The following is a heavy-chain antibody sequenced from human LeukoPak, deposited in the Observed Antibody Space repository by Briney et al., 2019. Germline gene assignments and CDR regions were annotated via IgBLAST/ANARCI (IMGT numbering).Heavy chain of an antibody. V-gene: IGHV3-48*04. CDR1: GFTFSSYS. J-gene: IGHJ4*02. CDR3: ARDSKYCSSTSCYPH. Sequence: GGSLRLSCAASGFTFSSYSLNWVRQAPGKGLEWVSVISNSSITIYYADSVKGRFTISRDNAEKSLYLQMNSLRAEDTAVYYCARDSKYCSSTSCYPHWGQGTLVTVSS. D-gene: IGHD2-2*01. CDR2: ISNSSITI.